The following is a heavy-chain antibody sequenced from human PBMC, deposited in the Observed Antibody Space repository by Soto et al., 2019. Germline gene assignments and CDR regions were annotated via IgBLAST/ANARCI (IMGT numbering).Heavy chain of an antibody. CDR3: ARVESGWYRNYYYYMDV. D-gene: IGHD6-19*01. CDR1: GFTFSSYS. J-gene: IGHJ6*03. CDR2: ISSSSSTI. Sequence: GGSLRLSCAASGFTFSSYSMNWVRQAPGKGLEWVSYISSSSSTIYYADSVKGRFTISRDNAKNSLYLQMNSLRAEDTAVYYCARVESGWYRNYYYYMDVWGKGTTVTVSS. V-gene: IGHV3-48*01.